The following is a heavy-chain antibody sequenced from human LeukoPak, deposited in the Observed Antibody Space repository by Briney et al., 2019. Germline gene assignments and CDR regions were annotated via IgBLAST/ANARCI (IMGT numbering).Heavy chain of an antibody. CDR3: ARDLSFGSGYYVRLGY. Sequence: SGGYLRLSCAASGFTVSSNYMSWVRQARGKGLEWVSVIYRGGSTYSADSVKGRFTISRENSKNTLYLQMNSLRAEDTAVYYCARDLSFGSGYYVRLGYWGQGTLVTVSS. CDR1: GFTVSSNY. CDR2: IYRGGST. J-gene: IGHJ4*02. V-gene: IGHV3-53*01. D-gene: IGHD3-22*01.